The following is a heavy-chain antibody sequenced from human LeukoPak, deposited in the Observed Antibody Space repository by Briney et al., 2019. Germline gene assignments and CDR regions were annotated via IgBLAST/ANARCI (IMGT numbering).Heavy chain of an antibody. J-gene: IGHJ4*02. CDR2: ISYDGSNK. CDR1: GFTFSSYA. V-gene: IGHV3-30*04. CDR3: ARKNGLDY. Sequence: GGSLRLSCAASGFTFSSYAMHWVRQAPGKGLEWVAVISYDGSNKYYADSVKGRFTISRDNSKNTLYLQMNTLIADDTAVYYCARKNGLDYWGQGTLVTVSS.